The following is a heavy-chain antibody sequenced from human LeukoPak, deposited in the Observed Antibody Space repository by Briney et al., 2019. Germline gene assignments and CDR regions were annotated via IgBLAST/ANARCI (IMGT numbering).Heavy chain of an antibody. D-gene: IGHD3-10*01. J-gene: IGHJ5*02. Sequence: SETLSLTCAVYGGSFSGYYWSWIRQPPGKGLEWIGEINHSGSTNYNPSLKSRVTISVDTSKNQFSLKLSSVTAADTAVYYCARHTVREQGDWSDPWGQGTLVTVSS. CDR2: INHSGST. CDR1: GGSFSGYY. CDR3: ARHTVREQGDWSDP. V-gene: IGHV4-34*01.